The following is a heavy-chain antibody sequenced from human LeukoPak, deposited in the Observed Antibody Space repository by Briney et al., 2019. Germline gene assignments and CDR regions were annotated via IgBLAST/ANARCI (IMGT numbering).Heavy chain of an antibody. CDR3: ARGGDPIVGATHPFDY. D-gene: IGHD1-26*01. Sequence: GRSLRLSCAASGFTFSSYAMHWVRQAPGKGLEWVAVISYDGSNKYYADSVKGRFTISRDNSKNTLYLQMNSLRAEDTAVYYCARGGDPIVGATHPFDYWGQGTLVTVSS. CDR2: ISYDGSNK. CDR1: GFTFSSYA. J-gene: IGHJ4*02. V-gene: IGHV3-30*01.